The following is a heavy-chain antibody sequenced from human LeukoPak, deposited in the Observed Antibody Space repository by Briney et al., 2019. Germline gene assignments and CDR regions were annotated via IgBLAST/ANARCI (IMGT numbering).Heavy chain of an antibody. CDR3: ARRQDCSGGSCYVFDY. D-gene: IGHD2-15*01. CDR1: GYSFTSYW. V-gene: IGHV5-51*01. Sequence: GESLQVSCQGSGYSFTSYWIGWVRQLPGKGLEWMGIIYPGDSDTRYSPSFQGQVTISADKSISTAYLQWSSLKASDTAMYYCARRQDCSGGSCYVFDYWGQGTLVTVSS. CDR2: IYPGDSDT. J-gene: IGHJ4*02.